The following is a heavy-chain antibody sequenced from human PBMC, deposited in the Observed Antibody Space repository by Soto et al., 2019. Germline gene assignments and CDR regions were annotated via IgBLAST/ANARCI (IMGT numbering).Heavy chain of an antibody. Sequence: PGESRKISCKGSGYSFTSYWIGWVRQMPGKGLEWMGIIYPGDSDTRYSPSFQGQVTISADKSISTAYLQWSSLKASDTAMYYCARLGYDSSGYYVYYYGMDVWGQGTTVTVSS. D-gene: IGHD3-22*01. J-gene: IGHJ6*02. CDR2: IYPGDSDT. CDR1: GYSFTSYW. V-gene: IGHV5-51*01. CDR3: ARLGYDSSGYYVYYYGMDV.